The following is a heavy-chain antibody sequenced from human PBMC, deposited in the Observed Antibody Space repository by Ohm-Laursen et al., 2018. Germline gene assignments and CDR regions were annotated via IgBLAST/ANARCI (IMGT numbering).Heavy chain of an antibody. CDR3: AKDKRSSGWYGWFDP. CDR1: GFIFRNFG. Sequence: SLRLSCAASGFIFRNFGMHWVRQAPGKGLEWVAAIWYDGSNKYYADSVKGRFTISRDNSRNTLFLQMTSLRAEDTAVYYCAKDKRSSGWYGWFDPWGQGTLVTVSS. V-gene: IGHV3-33*06. CDR2: IWYDGSNK. D-gene: IGHD6-19*01. J-gene: IGHJ5*02.